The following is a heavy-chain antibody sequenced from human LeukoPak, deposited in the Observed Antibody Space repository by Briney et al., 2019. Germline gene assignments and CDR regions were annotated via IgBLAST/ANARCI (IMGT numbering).Heavy chain of an antibody. CDR1: GYTFTSYW. J-gene: IGHJ5*02. Sequence: GESLKISCKASGYTFTSYWIGWVRQMPGKGLQWVGIIYPGDSDTRYSPSFQGHVTISVDRAITTAYLQWSSLKASDTAMYYCARLNGPLRWFDPWGQGTLVTVSS. CDR2: IYPGDSDT. D-gene: IGHD2-8*01. CDR3: ARLNGPLRWFDP. V-gene: IGHV5-51*01.